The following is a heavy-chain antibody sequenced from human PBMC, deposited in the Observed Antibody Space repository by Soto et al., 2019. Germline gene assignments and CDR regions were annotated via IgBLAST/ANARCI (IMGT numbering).Heavy chain of an antibody. V-gene: IGHV4-59*12. CDR2: IYYNGST. CDR1: GGTISNYY. J-gene: IGHJ4*02. Sequence: PSETLSLTCTVSGGTISNYYWSWIRQPPGKGLEWIGYIYYNGSTNYNPSLKSRITISVDKPKNQFSLNLSSVTAADTAVYYCARVSGRYYDSSGPPGYWGQGTLVTVS. CDR3: ARVSGRYYDSSGPPGY. D-gene: IGHD3-22*01.